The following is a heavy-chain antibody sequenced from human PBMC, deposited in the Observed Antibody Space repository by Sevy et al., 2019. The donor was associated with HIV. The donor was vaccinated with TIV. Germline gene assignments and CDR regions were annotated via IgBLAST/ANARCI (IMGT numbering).Heavy chain of an antibody. CDR3: AKGEGYCSGGSCNPGVS. V-gene: IGHV3-30*18. CDR2: ISFDGNKR. D-gene: IGHD2-15*01. CDR1: GFTFSSHG. J-gene: IGHJ5*02. Sequence: GGSLRLSCAASGFTFSSHGMHWVRRAPGEGLEWVGLISFDGNKRYYPDSVKGRFTISRDNSKNTLYLQMNGLRAEDTAVYYCAKGEGYCSGGSCNPGVSWGQGTLVTVSS.